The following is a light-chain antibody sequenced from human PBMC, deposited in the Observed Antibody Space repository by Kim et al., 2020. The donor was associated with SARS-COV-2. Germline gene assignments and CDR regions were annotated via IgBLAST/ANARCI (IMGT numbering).Light chain of an antibody. CDR1: SGHSSDA. Sequence: QLVLTQSPSVSASLGASVKLTCTLSSGHSSDAIAWHQQQPEKGPRYLLKLNSDGSHSKGDGIPDRFSGSSSGAERYLTISSLQSEDEAYYYCQTWGTGIQGVFGGGTKLTVL. CDR2: LNSDGSH. J-gene: IGLJ3*02. V-gene: IGLV4-69*01. CDR3: QTWGTGIQGV.